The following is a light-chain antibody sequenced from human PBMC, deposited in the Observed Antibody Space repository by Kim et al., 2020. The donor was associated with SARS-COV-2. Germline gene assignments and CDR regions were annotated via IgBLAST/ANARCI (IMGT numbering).Light chain of an antibody. Sequence: GQSVTISCTGTRRDVGGNNYVSWYQQHPGKAPKFMIYEVSKRPSGVPDRFSGSKSGNTASLTVSGLQAEDEADYYCSSYAGSNNWVFGGGTQLTVL. CDR1: RRDVGGNNY. CDR3: SSYAGSNNWV. CDR2: EVS. V-gene: IGLV2-8*01. J-gene: IGLJ3*02.